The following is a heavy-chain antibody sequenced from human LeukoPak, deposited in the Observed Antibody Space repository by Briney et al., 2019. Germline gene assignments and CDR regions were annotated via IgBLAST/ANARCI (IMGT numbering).Heavy chain of an antibody. J-gene: IGHJ3*02. CDR2: IRSKAYGGTT. D-gene: IGHD3-22*01. CDR3: TRAIKRQSTMIVVVIGEEDAFDI. V-gene: IGHV3-49*04. Sequence: PGGSLRLSCTASGFTFSDYAMSWVRQAPGKGLEWVGVIRSKAYGGTTEYAASVKGRFTISRDESKSLAYLQMNSLKTEETAVYYCTRAIKRQSTMIVVVIGEEDAFDIWGQGTMVTVSS. CDR1: GFTFSDYA.